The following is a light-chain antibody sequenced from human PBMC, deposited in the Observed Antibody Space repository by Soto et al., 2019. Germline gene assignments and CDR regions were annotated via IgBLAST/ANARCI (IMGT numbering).Light chain of an antibody. CDR3: QQYNSYPS. CDR1: QSISSW. V-gene: IGKV1-5*03. Sequence: DIQMTQSPSTLSASVGDRVTITCRASQSISSWLAWYQQKPGKAPKLLIYKSSSLESGVPSRFSGSGSGTEFTLTISRLQPHDFATYYCQQYNSYPSFGGGTKVEIK. CDR2: KSS. J-gene: IGKJ4*01.